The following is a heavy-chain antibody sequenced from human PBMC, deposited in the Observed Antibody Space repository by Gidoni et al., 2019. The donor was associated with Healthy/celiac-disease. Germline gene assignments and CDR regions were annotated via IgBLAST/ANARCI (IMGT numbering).Heavy chain of an antibody. Sequence: QVQLVQSGAEVKKPGASVKVSCKASGSTFTRYALHWVRQAPGQRLEWMGWINAGNGNTKYSQKFQGRVTITRDTSASTAYMELSSLRSEDTAVYYCARRTRGCSSTSCQLYYYYGMDVWGQGTTVTVSS. V-gene: IGHV1-3*01. D-gene: IGHD2-2*01. CDR2: INAGNGNT. CDR1: GSTFTRYA. J-gene: IGHJ6*02. CDR3: ARRTRGCSSTSCQLYYYYGMDV.